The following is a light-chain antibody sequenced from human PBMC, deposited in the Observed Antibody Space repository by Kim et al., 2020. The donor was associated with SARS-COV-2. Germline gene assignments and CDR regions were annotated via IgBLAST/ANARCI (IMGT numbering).Light chain of an antibody. CDR2: LSS. CDR3: MQALQTPKT. CDR1: QSLLHSNGYNY. V-gene: IGKV2-28*01. Sequence: GTASISCRSSQSLLHSNGYNYLDWYLQKPGQSPQLLIYLSSTRASGVPDRFSGSGSGTDFTLKISRVEAEDVGVYYCMQALQTPKTFGQGTKLEI. J-gene: IGKJ2*01.